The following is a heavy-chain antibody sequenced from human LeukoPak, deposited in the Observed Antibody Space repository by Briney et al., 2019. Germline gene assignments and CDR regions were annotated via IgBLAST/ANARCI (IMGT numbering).Heavy chain of an antibody. V-gene: IGHV4-34*01. CDR3: AREKIAAAGIPYYYYGMDV. CDR1: GGSFSGYC. CDR2: INHSGST. Sequence: SETLSLTCAVYGGSFSGYCWSWIRQPPGKGLEWIGEINHSGSTNYNPSLKSRVTISVDTSKNQFSLKLSSVTAADTAVYHCAREKIAAAGIPYYYYGMDVWGQGTTVTVSS. J-gene: IGHJ6*02. D-gene: IGHD6-13*01.